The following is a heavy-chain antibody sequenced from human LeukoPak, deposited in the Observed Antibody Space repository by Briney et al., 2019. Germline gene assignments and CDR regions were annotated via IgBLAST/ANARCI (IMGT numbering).Heavy chain of an antibody. D-gene: IGHD2-21*02. Sequence: GGSLRLSCAASGFTFSDYHMAWIRQAPGKGLQWVSYISNGGDIYYADSVKGRFTISRDNAKNSLYLQMNSLRAEDTAVYYCARDQGVVTAIGDDPGFLDVWGKGTTVTVSS. V-gene: IGHV3-11*04. CDR3: ARDQGVVTAIGDDPGFLDV. CDR2: ISNGGDI. CDR1: GFTFSDYH. J-gene: IGHJ6*04.